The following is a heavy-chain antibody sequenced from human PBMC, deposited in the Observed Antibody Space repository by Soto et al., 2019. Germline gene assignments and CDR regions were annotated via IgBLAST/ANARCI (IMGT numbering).Heavy chain of an antibody. CDR2: INPSGGST. J-gene: IGHJ3*02. CDR1: GYTFTSYY. V-gene: IGHV1-46*01. CDR3: ASALFGFGEEGAFDI. Sequence: ASVKVSCKASGYTFTSYYMHWVRQAPGQGLEWMGIINPSGGSTSYAQKFQGRVTMTRDTSTSTVYMELSSLRSEDTAVYYCASALFGFGEEGAFDIWGQGTMVTVSS. D-gene: IGHD3-10*01.